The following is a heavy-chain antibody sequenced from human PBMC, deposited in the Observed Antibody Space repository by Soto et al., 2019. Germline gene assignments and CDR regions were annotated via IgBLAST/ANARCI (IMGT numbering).Heavy chain of an antibody. CDR1: GFTFIISF. CDR2: INQDGGAT. CDR3: ARYYRGSGRYFFDY. D-gene: IGHD6-19*01. J-gene: IGHJ4*02. Sequence: GGSLRIACVASGFTFIISFMCWIRQAPGKGLEWVANINQDGGATYYVDSVEGRFTISRDNTKDSLYLQMNSLRGEDTAIYYCARYYRGSGRYFFDYWGQGTPVTVSS. V-gene: IGHV3-7*03.